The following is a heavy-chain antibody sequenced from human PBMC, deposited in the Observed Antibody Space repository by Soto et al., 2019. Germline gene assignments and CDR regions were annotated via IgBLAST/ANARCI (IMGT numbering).Heavy chain of an antibody. Sequence: LRLSCAASGFSVSTNYMSWVRQAPGKGLEWVSFIYSDGTTYYADSVKGRSTISRDSSKNTLYLQMDNLRAEDTAKYYCAKISGSHFDYWGQGTPVTVSS. CDR3: AKISGSHFDY. CDR2: IYSDGTT. CDR1: GFSVSTNY. V-gene: IGHV3-53*01. D-gene: IGHD1-26*01. J-gene: IGHJ4*02.